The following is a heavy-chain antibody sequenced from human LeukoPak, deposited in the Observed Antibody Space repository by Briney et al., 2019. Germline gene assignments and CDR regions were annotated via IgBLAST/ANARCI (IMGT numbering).Heavy chain of an antibody. Sequence: GGSLRLSCAASGFAFSTYSMSWGRQAPGKGLGWVSSISSTSTYMYYADSVQGRFAISRDNAKNSLYLQMNSLRAEDTAVYYCARETPRIRYFDSWGQGTLVTVSS. CDR1: GFAFSTYS. D-gene: IGHD2-15*01. CDR3: ARETPRIRYFDS. V-gene: IGHV3-21*01. CDR2: ISSTSTYM. J-gene: IGHJ4*02.